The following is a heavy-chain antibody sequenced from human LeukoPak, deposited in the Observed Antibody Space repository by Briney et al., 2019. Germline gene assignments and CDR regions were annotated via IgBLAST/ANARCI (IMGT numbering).Heavy chain of an antibody. J-gene: IGHJ4*02. CDR1: GFTFSSYA. D-gene: IGHD3-9*01. CDR2: ISSNGGST. CDR3: ARMNDILTGYLPLYFDY. V-gene: IGHV3-64*01. Sequence: PGGSLRLSCAASGFTFSSYAMHWVRQAPGKGLEYVSAISSNGGSTYYANSVKGRFTISRDNSKNTLYLQMGSLRAEDMAVYYCARMNDILTGYLPLYFDYWGQGTLVTVSS.